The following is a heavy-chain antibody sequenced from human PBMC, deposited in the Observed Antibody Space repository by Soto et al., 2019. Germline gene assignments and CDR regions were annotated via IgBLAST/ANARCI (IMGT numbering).Heavy chain of an antibody. CDR3: AHRPRGYAYYFDY. D-gene: IGHD5-12*01. Sequence: QITLKESGPTLVKPTQTLTLTCTFSGFSLSTRGVAVGWFRQPPGKALEWLALISWDEDKWYSPSLKSRLTITDDASKNQVVLTTTNMDPVDTATYYCAHRPRGYAYYFDYWGQGTLVTVSS. CDR1: GFSLSTRGVA. CDR2: ISWDEDK. V-gene: IGHV2-5*02. J-gene: IGHJ4*02.